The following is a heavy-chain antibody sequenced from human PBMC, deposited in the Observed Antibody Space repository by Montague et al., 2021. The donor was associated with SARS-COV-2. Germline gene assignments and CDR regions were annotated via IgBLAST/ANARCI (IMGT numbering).Heavy chain of an antibody. CDR2: IYYSGNT. Sequence: SETLSLTCTISGGSISSRCYYWGWIRQPPGQVLEWIGCIYYSGNTYYNPSLKSRVTISVDPSKYQFSLKLTSVTAADTAVYFCGREGAVVGAHRGLDIWGQGTMVTVSS. CDR1: GGSISSRCYY. D-gene: IGHD1-26*01. CDR3: GREGAVVGAHRGLDI. V-gene: IGHV4-39*07. J-gene: IGHJ3*02.